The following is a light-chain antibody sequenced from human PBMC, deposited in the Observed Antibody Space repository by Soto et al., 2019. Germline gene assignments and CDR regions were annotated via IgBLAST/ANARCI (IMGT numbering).Light chain of an antibody. V-gene: IGLV2-14*01. J-gene: IGLJ3*02. CDR2: EVS. CDR3: SSYTSSSTPNWV. CDR1: SSDVGGYNY. Sequence: QSALTQPASVSGSPGQSITISCTGTSSDVGGYNYVSWYQQHPGKAPKLMIYEVSNRPSGVSNRFSGSKSGNTASLTISGIQAEDEGAYYCSSYTSSSTPNWVFGGGTKLTVL.